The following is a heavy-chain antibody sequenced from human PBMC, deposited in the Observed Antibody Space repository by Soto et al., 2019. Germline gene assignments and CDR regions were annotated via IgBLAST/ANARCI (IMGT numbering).Heavy chain of an antibody. CDR2: IYYSGST. D-gene: IGHD5-12*01. Sequence: SETLSLTCTVSGGSISSGGYYWSWIRQHPGKGLEWIGYIYYSGSTYYNPSLKSRVTISVDTSKNQFSLKLSSVTAADTAVYYCARDNVDIVATRFRGSWFDPWGQGTLVTVSS. V-gene: IGHV4-31*03. CDR3: ARDNVDIVATRFRGSWFDP. J-gene: IGHJ5*02. CDR1: GGSISSGGYY.